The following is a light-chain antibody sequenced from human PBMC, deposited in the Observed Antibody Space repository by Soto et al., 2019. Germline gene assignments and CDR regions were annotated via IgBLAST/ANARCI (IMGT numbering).Light chain of an antibody. Sequence: DIQMTQSPSSLSASVGDRVTITCRASQSISSYLNWYQQKPEKAPKLLIYAASSLQSGVPSRFSGSGSGTDFTLTISRLQPEDFATYSGQQTYRTRDTFGGGTKVEIK. CDR2: AAS. V-gene: IGKV1-39*01. CDR3: QQTYRTRDT. CDR1: QSISSY. J-gene: IGKJ4*02.